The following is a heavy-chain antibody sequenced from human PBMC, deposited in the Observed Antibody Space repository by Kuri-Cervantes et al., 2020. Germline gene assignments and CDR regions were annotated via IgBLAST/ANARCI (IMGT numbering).Heavy chain of an antibody. J-gene: IGHJ4*02. CDR1: GYTFTSYD. Sequence: ASVKVSCKASGYTFTSYDINWVRQATGQGLEWMGWMNPNSGNTGYAQKFQGRVTMTRNTSISTAYMELSSLRSEDTAVYYCAREHNPPYSSGWYSGDGDYWGQGTLVTVSS. CDR2: MNPNSGNT. D-gene: IGHD6-19*01. CDR3: AREHNPPYSSGWYSGDGDY. V-gene: IGHV1-8*01.